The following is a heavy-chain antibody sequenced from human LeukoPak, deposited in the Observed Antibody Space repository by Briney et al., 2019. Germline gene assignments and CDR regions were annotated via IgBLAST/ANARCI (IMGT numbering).Heavy chain of an antibody. J-gene: IGHJ4*02. V-gene: IGHV3-66*01. CDR1: GFTFSNYA. Sequence: PGGSLRLSCAASGFTFSNYAMSWVRQAPGRGLEWVSVIYSGGNTYYADSVKGRFTISRDNPKNTLYLQMNSLRAEDTAVYYCARDSGTTVGYFDYWGQGTLVTVSS. CDR2: IYSGGNT. D-gene: IGHD4-23*01. CDR3: ARDSGTTVGYFDY.